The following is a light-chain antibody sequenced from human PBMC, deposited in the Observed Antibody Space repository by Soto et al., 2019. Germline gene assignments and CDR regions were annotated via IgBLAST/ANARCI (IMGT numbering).Light chain of an antibody. Sequence: DIQLTQSPSSLSASVGDRVTITCRASESVTIWLAWYQQKPGKATRLLIYDASTLEGGVPSRFSASGSVTEFTLTISSLQPDDFATYYCEQYDSRSPWTFGQGTKIEIK. CDR1: ESVTIW. V-gene: IGKV1-5*01. J-gene: IGKJ1*01. CDR3: EQYDSRSPWT. CDR2: DAS.